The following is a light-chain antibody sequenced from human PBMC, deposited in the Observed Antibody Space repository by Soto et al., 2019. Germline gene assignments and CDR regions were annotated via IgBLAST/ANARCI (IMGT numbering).Light chain of an antibody. J-gene: IGKJ2*01. CDR2: GAS. CDR1: QTIASN. CDR3: QQYHTWPPQYT. Sequence: EIVMTQSPASLSVSPGEGATLSCRASQTIASNLAWYQQKPGQAPRLLIHGASTRATGVPARFSGSGSGTDFTLPISSLQSEDFAVSYCQQYHTWPPQYTFGQGTKLQI. V-gene: IGKV3-15*01.